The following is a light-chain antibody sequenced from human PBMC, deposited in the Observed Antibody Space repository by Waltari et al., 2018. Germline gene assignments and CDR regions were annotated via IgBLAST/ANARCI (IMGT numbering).Light chain of an antibody. CDR1: SSDVGGYDY. J-gene: IGLJ2*01. Sequence: QSALTQPRSVSGPPGQSVTISCTGTSSDVGGYDYVSWYQHHPGKAPKLMICDVTKRPSGVPDRFSGSKSGNTASLTISGLQAEDEADYYFCSYAGSYTHVVFGGGTKLTVL. CDR3: CSYAGSYTHVV. V-gene: IGLV2-11*01. CDR2: DVT.